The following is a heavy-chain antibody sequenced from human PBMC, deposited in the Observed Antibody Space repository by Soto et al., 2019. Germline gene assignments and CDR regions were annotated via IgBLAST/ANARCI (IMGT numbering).Heavy chain of an antibody. V-gene: IGHV3-23*01. CDR1: GFTFSSYA. D-gene: IGHD2-15*01. CDR2: ISGSGGST. Sequence: VQLLESGGGLVQPGGSLRLSCAASGFTFSSYAMSWVRQAPGKGLEWVSAISGSGGSTYYADSVKGRFTISRDNSKNTLYLQVNSLRAEDTAVYYCAQNGLVVVAANFDYWGQGTLVTVSS. J-gene: IGHJ4*02. CDR3: AQNGLVVVAANFDY.